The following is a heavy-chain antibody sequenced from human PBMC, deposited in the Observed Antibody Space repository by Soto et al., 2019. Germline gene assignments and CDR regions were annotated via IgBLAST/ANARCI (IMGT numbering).Heavy chain of an antibody. CDR2: IIPIPGTA. CDR1: GGTFSSYA. Sequence: QVQLVQSGAEVKKPGSSVKVSCKASGGTFSSYAISWVRQAPGQGLEWMGGIIPIPGTATYAQKFQGRVTITADESTRTAYMELSSLRSADTAVYYCARSQGSSTSLEIYYYYYYGMDVWGQGTTVTVSS. J-gene: IGHJ6*02. CDR3: ARSQGSSTSLEIYYYYYYGMDV. D-gene: IGHD2-2*01. V-gene: IGHV1-69*01.